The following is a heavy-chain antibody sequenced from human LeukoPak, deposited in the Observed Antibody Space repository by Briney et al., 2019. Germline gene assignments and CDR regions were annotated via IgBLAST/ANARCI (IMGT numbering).Heavy chain of an antibody. CDR2: ISGSGGRP. V-gene: IGHV3-23*01. CDR1: GFIFSSYA. D-gene: IGHD3-10*01. CDR3: AKVKKEPNYYGSGSYPDYWYFDL. Sequence: GSLRLSCAASGFIFSSYAMSWVRQAPGKGLAWVSAISGSGGRPYYADSVKGRFTISRDNSKNTLYLQMNSLRAEDTAVYYCAKVKKEPNYYGSGSYPDYWYFDLWGRGTLVTVSS. J-gene: IGHJ2*01.